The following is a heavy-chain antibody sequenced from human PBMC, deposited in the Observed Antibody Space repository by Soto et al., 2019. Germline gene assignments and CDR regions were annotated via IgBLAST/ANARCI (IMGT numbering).Heavy chain of an antibody. V-gene: IGHV5-51*01. J-gene: IGHJ3*02. Sequence: GESLKISCKGSGYSFTSYWIGWVRQMPGKGLEWMGIIYPGDSDTTYSPSFAGQVTISVDKSITTAYLHWSSLEASDSAVYYCARQGDMAATPADAFDIWGQGTLVTVSS. D-gene: IGHD6-19*01. CDR3: ARQGDMAATPADAFDI. CDR2: IYPGDSDT. CDR1: GYSFTSYW.